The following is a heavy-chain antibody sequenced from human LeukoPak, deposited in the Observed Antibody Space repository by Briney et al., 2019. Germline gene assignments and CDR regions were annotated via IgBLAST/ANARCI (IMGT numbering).Heavy chain of an antibody. CDR1: GGSISPYY. V-gene: IGHV4-59*01. Sequence: SETLSLTCTVSGGSISPYYWSWIRQPPGKGLEWIGYIYYSGSTNYNPSLKSRVTISLDTSKNQFSLKLSSVAAADTAVYYCARVMGSGTDYWGQGTLVTVSS. J-gene: IGHJ4*02. D-gene: IGHD2-15*01. CDR3: ARVMGSGTDY. CDR2: IYYSGST.